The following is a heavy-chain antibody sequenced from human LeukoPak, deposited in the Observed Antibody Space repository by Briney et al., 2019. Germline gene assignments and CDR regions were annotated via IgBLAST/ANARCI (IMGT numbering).Heavy chain of an antibody. Sequence: GGSLRLSCAASGFTFSSYWMNWVRQAPGKGLGWVANINGGGRDKYYVGSVRGRFTISRDNADNALYLQMNSLRGDDTALYYCARGVDSAIDWWGQGTLVTVS. CDR2: INGGGRDK. V-gene: IGHV3-7*01. J-gene: IGHJ4*02. CDR3: ARGVDSAIDW. CDR1: GFTFSSYW. D-gene: IGHD3-9*01.